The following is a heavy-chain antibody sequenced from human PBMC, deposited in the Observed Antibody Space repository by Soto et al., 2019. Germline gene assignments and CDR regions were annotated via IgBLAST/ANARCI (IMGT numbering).Heavy chain of an antibody. D-gene: IGHD3-10*01. J-gene: IGHJ4*02. Sequence: PGGSLRLSCAASGFTFSDYYMSWIRQAPGKGLEWVSYISSSGSTIYYADSVKGRFTISRDNAKNSLYLQMNSLRAEDTAVYYCARGHTYYYGSGSYYPYYFDYWGQGTLVTVSS. V-gene: IGHV3-11*04. CDR2: ISSSGSTI. CDR1: GFTFSDYY. CDR3: ARGHTYYYGSGSYYPYYFDY.